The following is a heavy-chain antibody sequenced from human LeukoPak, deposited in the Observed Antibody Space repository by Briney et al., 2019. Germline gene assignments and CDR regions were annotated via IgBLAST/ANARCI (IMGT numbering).Heavy chain of an antibody. D-gene: IGHD3-3*01. CDR2: IYTSGST. V-gene: IGHV4-4*07. CDR1: GGYISSYY. CDR3: AREDFWSGSRWFDP. Sequence: PSETLPLTCTVSGGYISSYYWSWIRQPAGKGLEWIGRIYTSGSTNYNPSLKSRVTMSVDTSKNQFSLKLSPVTAADTAVYYCAREDFWSGSRWFDPWGQGTLVTVSS. J-gene: IGHJ5*02.